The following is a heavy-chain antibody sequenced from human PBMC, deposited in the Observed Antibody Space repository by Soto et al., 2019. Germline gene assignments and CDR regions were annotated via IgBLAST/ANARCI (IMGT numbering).Heavy chain of an antibody. Sequence: QVQLVQSGAEVKKPGASVKVSCKASGYTFTSYGISWVRQAPGQGLEWMGWISAYNGNTNYAQKLQGRVTMTTDTPTSTANMGLGSLRSDDTAVYYCARDYTVVMAAGPVHYGMDVWGQGTTVTVSS. J-gene: IGHJ6*02. V-gene: IGHV1-18*01. CDR2: ISAYNGNT. D-gene: IGHD2-15*01. CDR3: ARDYTVVMAAGPVHYGMDV. CDR1: GYTFTSYG.